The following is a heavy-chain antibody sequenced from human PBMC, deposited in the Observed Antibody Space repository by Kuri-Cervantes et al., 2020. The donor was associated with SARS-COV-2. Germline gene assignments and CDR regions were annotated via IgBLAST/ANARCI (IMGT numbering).Heavy chain of an antibody. Sequence: ASVKVSCKVSGYTLTELSMHWVRQAPGKGLEWMGGFDPEDGETIYAQKFQGRVTMTEDTSTDTAYMELSRLRSDDTAVYYCARDRSNVLLWFGELPYYYMDVWGKGTTVTVSS. CDR1: GYTLTELS. CDR2: FDPEDGET. J-gene: IGHJ6*03. V-gene: IGHV1-24*01. D-gene: IGHD3-10*01. CDR3: ARDRSNVLLWFGELPYYYMDV.